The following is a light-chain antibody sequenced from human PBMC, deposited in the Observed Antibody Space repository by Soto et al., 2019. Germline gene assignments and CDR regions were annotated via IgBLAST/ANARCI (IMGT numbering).Light chain of an antibody. CDR2: DNN. CDR3: GTWDSSLSGWV. J-gene: IGLJ3*02. V-gene: IGLV1-51*01. Sequence: QSALTQSASVSGSPGQSITISCSGGSSDVGGHNYVSWYQHHPGKAPKLMIYDNNKRPSGIPDRFSGSKSAPSATLGITGLQTGDEADYYCGTWDSSLSGWVFGGGTQLTVL. CDR1: SSDVGGHNY.